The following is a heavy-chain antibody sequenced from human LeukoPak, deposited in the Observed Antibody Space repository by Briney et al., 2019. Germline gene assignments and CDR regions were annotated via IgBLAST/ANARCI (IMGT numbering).Heavy chain of an antibody. D-gene: IGHD3-3*01. CDR3: ARSLNDLWTTSFNY. V-gene: IGHV4-38-2*02. J-gene: IGHJ4*02. CDR2: IYHSGST. CDR1: GYSISSGYY. Sequence: SETLSLTCTVSGYSISSGYYWDWIRQPPGKGLEWIGSIYHSGSTYYNPSLKSRLTISVDTSKNQFSLKLSSVTAADTAVYYCARSLNDLWTTSFNYWGQGTLVTVSS.